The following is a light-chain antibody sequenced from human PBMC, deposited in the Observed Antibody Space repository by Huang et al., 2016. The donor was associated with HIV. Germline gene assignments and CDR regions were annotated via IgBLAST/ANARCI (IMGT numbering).Light chain of an antibody. CDR3: QQYHEWPRT. CDR2: ETF. CDR1: QGIGNS. Sequence: ERVLTQSPGTLSVSPGERATLSCRTSQGIGNSLAWYQLKPGQAPRLLIYETFIRASDIPARFSGGGSEIDFTLTISGLQSEDSAVYYCQQYHEWPRTFGQATKVEIK. J-gene: IGKJ2*01. V-gene: IGKV3-15*01.